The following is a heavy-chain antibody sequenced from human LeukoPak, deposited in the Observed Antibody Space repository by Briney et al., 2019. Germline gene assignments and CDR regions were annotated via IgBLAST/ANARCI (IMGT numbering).Heavy chain of an antibody. CDR2: IYYSGST. CDR1: GGSISSYY. Sequence: SETLSLTCTVSGGSISSYYWSWIRQPPGKGLECIGYIYYSGSTNCNPSLKSRVTISVDTSKNQFSLKLRSVTAADTAVYYCARNERGDYYFDYWGQGTLVTVSS. J-gene: IGHJ4*02. V-gene: IGHV4-59*01. CDR3: ARNERGDYYFDY. D-gene: IGHD3-10*01.